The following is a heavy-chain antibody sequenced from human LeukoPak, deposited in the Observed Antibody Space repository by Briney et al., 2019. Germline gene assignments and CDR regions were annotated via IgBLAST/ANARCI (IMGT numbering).Heavy chain of an antibody. Sequence: ASMKVSCKASGYTFTSNGISWVRQAPGQGLEWMGWISPYNGNTNYAQKFQGRVTMTTDTSTSIAYMELRSLRSDDTAVYYCAKTFSGLELRSGDYWGQGTLVTVSS. CDR1: GYTFTSNG. D-gene: IGHD1-7*01. CDR3: AKTFSGLELRSGDY. CDR2: ISPYNGNT. V-gene: IGHV1-18*01. J-gene: IGHJ4*02.